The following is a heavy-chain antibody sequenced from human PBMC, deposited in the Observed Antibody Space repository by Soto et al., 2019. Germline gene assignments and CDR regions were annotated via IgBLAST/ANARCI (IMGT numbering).Heavy chain of an antibody. CDR3: ARFQLYYGVDV. V-gene: IGHV4-31*03. J-gene: IGHJ6*02. Sequence: QVQLQESGPGLVKPSQTLSLTCTVSGGSISSGGYHWSWIRQHPGKGLEWIGYSDYNGSTYYNPSLKSRVTISIDTSKNQFSLKLSSVTAADTAMYYCARFQLYYGVDVWGQGTTVTVSS. CDR2: SDYNGST. CDR1: GGSISSGGYH. D-gene: IGHD2-2*01.